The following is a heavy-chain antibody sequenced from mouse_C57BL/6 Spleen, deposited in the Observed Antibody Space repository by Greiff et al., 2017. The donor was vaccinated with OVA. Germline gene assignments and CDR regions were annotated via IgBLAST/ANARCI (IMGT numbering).Heavy chain of an antibody. CDR2: INPNNGGT. CDR3: ARKSIYYGNYEGFAY. D-gene: IGHD2-1*01. V-gene: IGHV1-22*01. Sequence: VQLQQSGPELVKPGASVKMSCKASGYTFTDYNMHWVKQSHGKSLEWIGYINPNNGGTSYNQKFKGKATLTVNKSSSTAYMELRSLTSEDSAVYDCARKSIYYGNYEGFAYWGQGTLVTVSA. CDR1: GYTFTDYN. J-gene: IGHJ3*01.